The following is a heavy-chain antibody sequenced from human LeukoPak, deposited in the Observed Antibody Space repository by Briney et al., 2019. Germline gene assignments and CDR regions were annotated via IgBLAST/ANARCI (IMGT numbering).Heavy chain of an antibody. CDR1: GGSFSGYY. V-gene: IGHV4-34*01. CDR2: INHSGST. Sequence: SETLSLTCAVYGGSFSGYYWSWLRQPPGKGLEWIGEINHSGSTNYNPSLKSRVTISVDTSKNQFSLKLSSVTAADTAVYYCATLYDFWSGYPVNWFDPWGQGTLVTASS. J-gene: IGHJ5*02. CDR3: ATLYDFWSGYPVNWFDP. D-gene: IGHD3-3*01.